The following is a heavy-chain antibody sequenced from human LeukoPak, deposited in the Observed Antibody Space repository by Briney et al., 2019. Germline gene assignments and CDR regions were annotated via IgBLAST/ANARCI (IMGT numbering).Heavy chain of an antibody. D-gene: IGHD2-2*01. CDR3: VGSSTSWHRERGNWFDP. CDR2: IKQDGSEK. CDR1: GFTFSSYW. J-gene: IGHJ5*02. V-gene: IGHV3-7*01. Sequence: GGSLRLSCAASGFTFSSYWMSWVRQAPGKGLEWVANIKQDGSEKYYVDSVKGRFTISRDNSKNTLYLQMNSLRAEDTAVYYSVGSSTSWHRERGNWFDPWGQGTLVTVSS.